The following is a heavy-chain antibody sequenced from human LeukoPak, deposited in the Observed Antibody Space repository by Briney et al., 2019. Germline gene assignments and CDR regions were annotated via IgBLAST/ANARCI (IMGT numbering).Heavy chain of an antibody. CDR3: ARSELLAPFDY. V-gene: IGHV4-59*01. Sequence: SETLSLTCTVSGCSISSYYWSWIRQPPGKGLEWIGYIYYSGSTNYNPSLKSRVTISVDTSKTQFSLKLSSVTAADTAVYYCARSELLAPFDYWGQGTLVTVSS. J-gene: IGHJ4*02. CDR2: IYYSGST. D-gene: IGHD3-10*01. CDR1: GCSISSYY.